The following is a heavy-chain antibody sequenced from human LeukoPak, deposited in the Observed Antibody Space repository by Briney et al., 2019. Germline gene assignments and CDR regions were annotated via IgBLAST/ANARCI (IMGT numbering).Heavy chain of an antibody. CDR3: GRAFPPLRTSSAGDL. D-gene: IGHD3-16*01. J-gene: IGHJ4*02. Sequence: GGSLRLSCSASGFTFSDYDMNWVRQAPGRGLEWVSSISGLSTHIYYGDSVKGRFSISRDNAKNSVYLQMNSLGVEDTAIYYCGRAFPPLRTSSAGDLWGQGILVTVSS. V-gene: IGHV3-69-1*02. CDR2: ISGLSTHI. CDR1: GFTFSDYD.